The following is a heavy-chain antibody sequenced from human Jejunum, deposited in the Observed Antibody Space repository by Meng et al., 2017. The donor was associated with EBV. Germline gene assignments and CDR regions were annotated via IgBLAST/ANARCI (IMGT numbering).Heavy chain of an antibody. D-gene: IGHD3-10*01. CDR1: GFTFSYHY. J-gene: IGHJ4*02. V-gene: IGHV3-72*01. CDR3: ADVTVTSGSDF. Sequence: VGLGGGLVPPGGSLRLPCVASGFTFSYHYMDWVRQAPGKGLEWVGRIKNKADGYTTIYAASVKGRFTVSRDDSKSSLYLQMNSLKAEDTAVYYCADVTVTSGSDFWGQGTLVTVSS. CDR2: IKNKADGYTT.